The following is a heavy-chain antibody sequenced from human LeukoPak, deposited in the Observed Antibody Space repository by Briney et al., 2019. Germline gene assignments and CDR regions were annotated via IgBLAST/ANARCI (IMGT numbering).Heavy chain of an antibody. CDR2: IYYSGST. CDR1: GGSISSGGYY. D-gene: IGHD1-26*01. J-gene: IGHJ5*02. V-gene: IGHV4-31*03. Sequence: SEALSLTCTVSGGSISSGGYYWRWIRQHPGKGLEWIGYIYYSGSTYYNPSLKSRVTISVDTSKNQFSLKLSSVTAADTAVYYCARHKTRGIVGALNWFDPWGQGTLVTVSS. CDR3: ARHKTRGIVGALNWFDP.